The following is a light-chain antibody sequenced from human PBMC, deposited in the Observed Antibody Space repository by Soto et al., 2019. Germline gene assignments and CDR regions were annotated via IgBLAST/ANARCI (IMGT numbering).Light chain of an antibody. CDR1: SSNIGSNT. Sequence: QSVLTQPPSASGTPGQRVTISCSGSSSNIGSNTVNWYQQLPGTAPKLLIYSNDQRPSGVPDRFSGSKSGTSASLAISGLQAEDEAEYYCSSYTSSSPVVVFGGGTKVTVL. CDR3: SSYTSSSPVVV. CDR2: SND. V-gene: IGLV1-44*01. J-gene: IGLJ2*01.